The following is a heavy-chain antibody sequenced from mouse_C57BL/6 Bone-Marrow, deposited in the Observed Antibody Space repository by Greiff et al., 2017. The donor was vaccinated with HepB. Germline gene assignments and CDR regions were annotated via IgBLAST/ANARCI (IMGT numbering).Heavy chain of an antibody. J-gene: IGHJ1*03. Sequence: VQLKESGPGLVQPSQSLSITCTVSGFSLTSYGVHWVRQSPGKGLEWLGVIWSGGSTDYNAAFISRLSISKDNSKSQVFFKMNSLQADDTAIYYCARNEAMVTTSHWYFDVWGTGTTVTVSS. CDR1: GFSLTSYG. CDR2: IWSGGST. V-gene: IGHV2-2*01. D-gene: IGHD2-2*01. CDR3: ARNEAMVTTSHWYFDV.